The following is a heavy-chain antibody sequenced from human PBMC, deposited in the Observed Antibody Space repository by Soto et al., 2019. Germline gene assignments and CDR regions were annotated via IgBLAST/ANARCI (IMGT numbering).Heavy chain of an antibody. CDR2: FYYGGSI. Sequence: QLQLQESGPGLVKPSETLSLTCAVSGGSISSSRYYWGWIRQPPGKGLEWIGSFYYGGSIYYNPSLKSRVTISIDTSKNQFSRKLSSVTAADTAVFFCAGGGNTPNWFDPWGQGTLVTVSS. CDR3: AGGGNTPNWFDP. CDR1: GGSISSSRYY. J-gene: IGHJ5*02. V-gene: IGHV4-39*01. D-gene: IGHD2-15*01.